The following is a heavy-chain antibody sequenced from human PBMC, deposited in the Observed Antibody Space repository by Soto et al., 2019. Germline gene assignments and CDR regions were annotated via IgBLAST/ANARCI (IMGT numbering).Heavy chain of an antibody. J-gene: IGHJ3*02. V-gene: IGHV3-7*01. CDR3: ARVVKTRCSGGSCYSDAFDI. CDR1: GFTFSSYW. D-gene: IGHD2-15*01. CDR2: IKQDGSEK. Sequence: GGSLRLSCAASGFTFSSYWMSWVRQAPGKGLEWVANIKQDGSEKYYVDSVKGRFTISRDNAKNSLYLQMNSLRAEDTAVYYCARVVKTRCSGGSCYSDAFDIWGKGTMVTVSS.